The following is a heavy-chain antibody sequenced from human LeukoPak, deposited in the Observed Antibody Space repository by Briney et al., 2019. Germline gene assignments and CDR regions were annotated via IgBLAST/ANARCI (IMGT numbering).Heavy chain of an antibody. D-gene: IGHD3/OR15-3a*01. CDR2: IYTSGST. Sequence: SSETLSLTCTVSGGSISSGSYYWSWIRQPAGKGLEWIGRIYTSGSTNYNPSLKSRVTISVDTSKNQFSLKLSSVTAADTAVYYCARESLDAFDIWGQGTMVTVFS. J-gene: IGHJ3*02. CDR1: GGSISSGSYY. V-gene: IGHV4-61*02. CDR3: ARESLDAFDI.